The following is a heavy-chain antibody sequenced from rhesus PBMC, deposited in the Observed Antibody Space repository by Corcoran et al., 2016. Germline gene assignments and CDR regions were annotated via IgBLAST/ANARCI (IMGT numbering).Heavy chain of an antibody. V-gene: IGHV4S12*01. CDR3: ARGSGYYYGLDS. J-gene: IGHJ6*01. Sequence: QVQLQESGPGVVKPSETLSLTCAVSGGTTSSGYYYWSWIRQAPGKGLEWIGGINSNSESTNSNPSLKSRFTISKDTSKSQFSLKLSSVTATDTAVYYCARGSGYYYGLDSWGQGVVVTVSS. CDR1: GGTTSSGYYY. CDR2: INSNSEST. D-gene: IGHD2-21*01.